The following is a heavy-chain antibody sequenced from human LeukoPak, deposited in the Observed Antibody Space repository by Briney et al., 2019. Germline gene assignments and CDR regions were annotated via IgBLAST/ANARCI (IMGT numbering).Heavy chain of an antibody. CDR2: IYPGDSDT. V-gene: IGHV5-51*01. J-gene: IGHJ4*02. Sequence: KVSCKGSGYSFTSYWIGWVRQMPGKGLEWMGIIYPGDSDTRYSPSFQGQVTISADKSISTAYLQWSSLKASDTAMYYCARSSYYYDSSGYYYYFDYWGQGTLVTVSS. CDR1: GYSFTSYW. D-gene: IGHD3-22*01. CDR3: ARSSYYYDSSGYYYYFDY.